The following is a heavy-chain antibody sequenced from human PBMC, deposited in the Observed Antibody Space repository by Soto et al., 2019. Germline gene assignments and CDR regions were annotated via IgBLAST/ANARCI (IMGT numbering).Heavy chain of an antibody. D-gene: IGHD3-10*01. CDR3: ARSSITLVRGADYTMDV. Sequence: SLKDSCKASGGTFSSCAISWVRQDTGQGLEWMGGIIPIFGTANYAQKFQDRVTITADESTSTAYMELSSLRSEDTAVYYCARSSITLVRGADYTMDVWGQGTTVTVSS. CDR2: IIPIFGTA. V-gene: IGHV1-69*13. CDR1: GGTFSSCA. J-gene: IGHJ6*02.